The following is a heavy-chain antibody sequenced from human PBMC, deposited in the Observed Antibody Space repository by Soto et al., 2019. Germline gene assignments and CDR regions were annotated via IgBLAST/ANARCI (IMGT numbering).Heavy chain of an antibody. D-gene: IGHD3-9*01. J-gene: IGHJ6*02. V-gene: IGHV1-18*04. CDR2: ISAYNGNT. CDR3: ARGYYDILTAFGDYYYYGMDV. CDR1: GYTFTSYG. Sequence: GASVKVSFKASGYTFTSYGISWVRQAPGQGLEWMGWISAYNGNTNYAQKLQGRVTMTTDTSTSTAYMELRSLRSDDTAVYYCARGYYDILTAFGDYYYYGMDVWGQGTTVTVSS.